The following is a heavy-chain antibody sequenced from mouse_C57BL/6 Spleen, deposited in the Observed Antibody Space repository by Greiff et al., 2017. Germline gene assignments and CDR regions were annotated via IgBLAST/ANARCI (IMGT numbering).Heavy chain of an antibody. CDR1: GYTFTSYW. CDR3: ARLDDLYAMDY. Sequence: QVQLQQSGAELMKPGASVKLSCKASGYTFTSYWIQWVKQRPGHGLEWIGEIFPGGGNTNYNEKFKGKATFTADTSSNTAYMQLSSLTAEDSAIYYCARLDDLYAMDYWGQGTSLTVSS. J-gene: IGHJ4*01. V-gene: IGHV1-9*01. CDR2: IFPGGGNT.